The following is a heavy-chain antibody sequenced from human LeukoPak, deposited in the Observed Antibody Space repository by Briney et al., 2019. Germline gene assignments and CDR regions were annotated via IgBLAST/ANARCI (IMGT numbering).Heavy chain of an antibody. CDR3: ARAVGAFDP. J-gene: IGHJ5*02. V-gene: IGHV4-61*02. CDR2: IYTSGST. D-gene: IGHD1-26*01. Sequence: SETLSLTCTVSGGSISSGSYYWSWIRQPAGKGLEWIGRIYTSGSTNYNPSLKSRVTISVDTSKNQFSLKLSSVTAADTAVYYCARAVGAFDPWGQGTLVTVSS. CDR1: GGSISSGSYY.